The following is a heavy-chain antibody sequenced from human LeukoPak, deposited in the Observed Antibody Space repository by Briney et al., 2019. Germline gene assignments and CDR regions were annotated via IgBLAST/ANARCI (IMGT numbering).Heavy chain of an antibody. V-gene: IGHV3-30-3*01. Sequence: GGSLRLSCAASGFTFSSYAMHWVRQAPGKGLEWVAVISYDGSNKYYADSVKGRFTISRDNSKNTLYLQMNSLRAEDTAVYYCAKESGVSYYYYMDVWGKGTTVTVSS. CDR3: AKESGVSYYYYMDV. D-gene: IGHD3-10*01. CDR1: GFTFSSYA. J-gene: IGHJ6*03. CDR2: ISYDGSNK.